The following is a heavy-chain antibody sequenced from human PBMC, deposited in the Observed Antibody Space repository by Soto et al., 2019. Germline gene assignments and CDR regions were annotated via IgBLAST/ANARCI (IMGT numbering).Heavy chain of an antibody. CDR2: INPSGGST. CDR3: ARDPGGCISTSCYAGTWFDP. D-gene: IGHD2-2*01. V-gene: IGHV1-46*01. Sequence: ASVKVSCKASGYTFTSYYMHWVRQAPGQGLEWMGIINPSGGSTSYAQKFQGRVTMTRDTSTSTVYMELSSLRSEDTAVYYCARDPGGCISTSCYAGTWFDPWGQGTLVTVAS. CDR1: GYTFTSYY. J-gene: IGHJ5*02.